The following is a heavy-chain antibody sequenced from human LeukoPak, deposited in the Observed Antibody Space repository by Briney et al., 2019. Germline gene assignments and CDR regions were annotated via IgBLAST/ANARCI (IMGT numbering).Heavy chain of an antibody. CDR3: ARDNIAGSGSSD. D-gene: IGHD3-10*01. J-gene: IGHJ4*02. V-gene: IGHV3-30*03. CDR2: MSSDERNQ. CDR1: GFSLSDFG. Sequence: GGSLRLSCAASGFSLSDFGTHWVRQAPGKGLEWVAVMSSDERNQYYADSVQGRFTLSRDNSRNTLFLQMNSLRVEDTAVYYCARDNIAGSGSSDWGQGTLVTVSS.